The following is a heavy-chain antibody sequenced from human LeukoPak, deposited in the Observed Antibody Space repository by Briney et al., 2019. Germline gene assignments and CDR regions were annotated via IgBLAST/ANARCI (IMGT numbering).Heavy chain of an antibody. D-gene: IGHD6-13*01. J-gene: IGHJ4*02. CDR2: IYYSGST. CDR3: ARRQVAAAGMDYFDY. Sequence: PSGTLSLTCTVSGGSISSYYWSWIRQPPGKGLEWIGYIYYSGSTNYNPSLKSRVTISVDTSKNQFSLKLSSVTAADTAVYYCARRQVAAAGMDYFDYWGQGTLVTVSS. CDR1: GGSISSYY. V-gene: IGHV4-59*08.